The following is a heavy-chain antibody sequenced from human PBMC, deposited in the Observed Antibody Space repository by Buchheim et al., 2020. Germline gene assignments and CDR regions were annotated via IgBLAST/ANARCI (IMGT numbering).Heavy chain of an antibody. Sequence: QVQLVESGGGVVQPGRSLRLSCAASGFTFSSYGMHWVRQAPGKGLEWVAVIWYDGSNKYYADSVKGRFTISRDNSKNTLYLQMNSLRAEDTAMYYCATEEVLDSGKDAFDIWGQGT. J-gene: IGHJ3*02. D-gene: IGHD6-13*01. CDR3: ATEEVLDSGKDAFDI. CDR2: IWYDGSNK. CDR1: GFTFSSYG. V-gene: IGHV3-33*01.